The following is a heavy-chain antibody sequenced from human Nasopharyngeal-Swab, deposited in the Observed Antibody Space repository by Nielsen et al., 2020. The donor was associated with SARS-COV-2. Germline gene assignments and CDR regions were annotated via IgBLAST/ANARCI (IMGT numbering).Heavy chain of an antibody. V-gene: IGHV1-46*01. CDR1: GYTFTRYY. CDR3: ARGARFAVDYFDY. J-gene: IGHJ4*02. Sequence: ASVKASCKASGYTFTRYYMHWVRQAPGQGLEWMGIINPSGGSTSHAQKFQGRVKMTRDTSTSTLYMELSSLRFEDTAVYYCARGARFAVDYFDYWGQGTLVTVSS. D-gene: IGHD6-19*01. CDR2: INPSGGST.